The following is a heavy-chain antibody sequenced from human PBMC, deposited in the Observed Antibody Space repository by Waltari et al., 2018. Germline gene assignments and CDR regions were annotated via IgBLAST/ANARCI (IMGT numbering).Heavy chain of an antibody. Sequence: EEQLLESGGGLVQPGGSLSLSCEASGFAINESAMNWVRQAPGKGLEWVATISANEKTYYADSVTGRFTISSDNSKNTVYLQLSGLRADDTALYYCAKNVGAGYGSRAYALDYWGLGTPVTVSS. CDR2: ISANEKT. V-gene: IGHV3-23*01. CDR1: GFAINESA. J-gene: IGHJ4*02. CDR3: AKNVGAGYGSRAYALDY. D-gene: IGHD3-16*01.